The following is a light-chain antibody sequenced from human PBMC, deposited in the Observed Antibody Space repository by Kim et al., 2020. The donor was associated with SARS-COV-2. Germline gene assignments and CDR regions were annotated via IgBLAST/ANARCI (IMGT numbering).Light chain of an antibody. Sequence: GQSVTRSGTGTSSDVGGYNSVSWYQQHPGKAPNLMINEVPKRPSGVHDRFSGSNSDNTAPLTFSGLQAKDEADYYCSSYAGSDNYLFGTGTKVTVL. CDR3: SSYAGSDNYL. CDR1: SSDVGGYNS. J-gene: IGLJ1*01. CDR2: EVP. V-gene: IGLV2-8*01.